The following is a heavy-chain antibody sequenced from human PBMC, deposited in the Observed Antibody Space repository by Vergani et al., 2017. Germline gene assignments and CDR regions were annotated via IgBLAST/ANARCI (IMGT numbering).Heavy chain of an antibody. CDR2: ISSSSSYI. CDR1: GFTFSSYS. D-gene: IGHD6-19*01. J-gene: IGHJ4*02. CDR3: ARVGQAVAVSFDY. V-gene: IGHV3-21*01. Sequence: EVQLVESGGGLVKPGGSLRLSCAASGFTFSSYSMNWVRQAPGKGLEWVSSISSSSSYIYYADSVKGRFTISRDNAKNSLYLQMNSLRAEDTAVYYCARVGQAVAVSFDYWGQGTLVTVSS.